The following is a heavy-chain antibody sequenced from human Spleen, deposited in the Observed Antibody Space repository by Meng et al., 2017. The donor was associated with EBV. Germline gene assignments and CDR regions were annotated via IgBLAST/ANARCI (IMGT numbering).Heavy chain of an antibody. CDR1: GYTFSGFG. Sequence: PLVQDGAYMKKPGASVKVSCKASGYTFSGFGITWVRQAPGQGLEWMGWISVYNDNTHYAQKYQGRVTITADESTSTHYMHLSGLTSDDTAVYYCASESGRGFTPDYWGQGTLVTVSS. CDR2: ISVYNDNT. D-gene: IGHD3-10*01. V-gene: IGHV1-18*01. J-gene: IGHJ4*02. CDR3: ASESGRGFTPDY.